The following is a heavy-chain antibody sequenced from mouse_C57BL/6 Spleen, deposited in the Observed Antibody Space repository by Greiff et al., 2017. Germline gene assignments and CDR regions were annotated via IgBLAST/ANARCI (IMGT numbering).Heavy chain of an antibody. CDR1: GYSFTGYY. CDR2: INPSTGGT. D-gene: IGHD2-4*01. Sequence: VQLQQSGPELVKPGASVKISCKASGYSFTGYYMNWVKQSPEKSLEWIGEINPSTGGTTYNQKFKAKATLTVDKSSSTAYMQLKSLTSEDSAVYYCARYDYEGNYAMDYWGQGTSVTVSS. CDR3: ARYDYEGNYAMDY. V-gene: IGHV1-42*01. J-gene: IGHJ4*01.